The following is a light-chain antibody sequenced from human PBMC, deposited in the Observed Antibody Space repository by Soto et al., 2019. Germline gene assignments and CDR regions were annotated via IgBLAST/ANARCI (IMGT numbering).Light chain of an antibody. Sequence: QSVLTQPASVSGSPGQPITISCTGTSSDVGGYNYVSWYQQHPGKAPKLMIFEVSSRPSGVSYRFSGSKSGNTASLTISGLQAEDEADYYCSSYTSSSTLYVFGSGTKVTVL. J-gene: IGLJ1*01. CDR2: EVS. V-gene: IGLV2-14*01. CDR1: SSDVGGYNY. CDR3: SSYTSSSTLYV.